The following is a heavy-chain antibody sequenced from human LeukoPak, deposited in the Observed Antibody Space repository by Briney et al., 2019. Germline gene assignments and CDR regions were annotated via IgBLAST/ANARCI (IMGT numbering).Heavy chain of an antibody. CDR3: ATSVWLDNWFDP. CDR2: INHSGST. D-gene: IGHD6-19*01. CDR1: GGSFSGYY. Sequence: PSETLPLTCAVYGGSFSGYYWSWIRQPPGKGLEWIGEINHSGSTNYNPSLKSRVTISVDASKNQFSLKLSSVTAADTAVYYCATSVWLDNWFDPWGQGTLVTVSS. V-gene: IGHV4-34*01. J-gene: IGHJ5*02.